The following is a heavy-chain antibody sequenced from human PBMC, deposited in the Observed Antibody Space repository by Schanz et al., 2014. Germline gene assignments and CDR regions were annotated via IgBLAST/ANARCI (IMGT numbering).Heavy chain of an antibody. J-gene: IGHJ4*02. V-gene: IGHV3-48*01. CDR1: GITFSSHS. CDR3: ARDLPRTFLFDY. CDR2: ITYNGGTI. Sequence: VQLVDSGGGLVQPGGSLRLSCAASGITFSSHSFNWVRQAPGKGLEWISYITYNGGTIYYADSVKGRFTISRDNAKNSLYLQMDSLRAEDTAVYYCARDLPRTFLFDYWGQGTLVTVSS.